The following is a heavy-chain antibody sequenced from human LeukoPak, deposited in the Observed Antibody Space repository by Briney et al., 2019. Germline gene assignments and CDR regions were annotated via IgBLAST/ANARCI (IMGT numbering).Heavy chain of an antibody. J-gene: IGHJ4*02. CDR3: ASALTTVTPHFHC. V-gene: IGHV3-74*01. CDR2: IDTDGSSA. Sequence: PGGSLRLSCAASGVTFSSYWMHWVRQPPGKGLVWVSRIDTDGSSATYADSVKGRFTISRDNAKNTVYLQMNSLRVEDTGVYYCASALTTVTPHFHCWGQGTLVTVSS. D-gene: IGHD4-17*01. CDR1: GVTFSSYW.